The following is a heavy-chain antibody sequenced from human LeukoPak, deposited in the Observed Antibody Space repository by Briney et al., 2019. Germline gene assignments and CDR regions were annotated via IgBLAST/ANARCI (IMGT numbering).Heavy chain of an antibody. V-gene: IGHV4-59*01. CDR2: IYNSGSST. CDR1: GGSISIYY. D-gene: IGHD3-10*01. CDR3: VRDRELTY. Sequence: SETLSLTCTVSGGSISIYYWNWIRQPPGKGLECIGYIYNSGSSTIYNPSLKSRVTISVDTSKNQFSLRLSSVTAADTAVYFCVRDRELTYWGQGTLVTVSS. J-gene: IGHJ4*02.